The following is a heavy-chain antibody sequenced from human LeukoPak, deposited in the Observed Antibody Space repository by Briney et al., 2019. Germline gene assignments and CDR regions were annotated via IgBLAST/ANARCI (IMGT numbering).Heavy chain of an antibody. Sequence: SETLSLTCTVSGVSISNYYWGWLRQSPGKGLEWIGYAYYSGSTKYNPSLKSRVTISLDTSKNQFSLRLSSVTAADTAVYYCARQGGSYSRLGAFDIWGQGTMVTVSS. CDR1: GVSISNYY. V-gene: IGHV4-59*08. D-gene: IGHD1-26*01. CDR2: AYYSGST. CDR3: ARQGGSYSRLGAFDI. J-gene: IGHJ3*02.